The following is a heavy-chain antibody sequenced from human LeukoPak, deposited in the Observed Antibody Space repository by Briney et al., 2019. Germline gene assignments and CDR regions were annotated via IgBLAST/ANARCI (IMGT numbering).Heavy chain of an antibody. Sequence: SETLSLTCAVYGGSFSGYYWSWIRQPPGKGLEWIGEINHSGSTNYNPSLKSRVTISVDTSKNQFSLKLSSVTAADTAVYYCARGGWYSYGHWGQGTLVTVSS. J-gene: IGHJ4*02. D-gene: IGHD5-18*01. V-gene: IGHV4-34*01. CDR1: GGSFSGYY. CDR3: ARGGWYSYGH. CDR2: INHSGST.